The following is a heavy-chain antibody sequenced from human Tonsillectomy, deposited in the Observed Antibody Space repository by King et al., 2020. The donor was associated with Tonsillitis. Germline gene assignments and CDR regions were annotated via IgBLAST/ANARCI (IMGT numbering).Heavy chain of an antibody. CDR3: AKVLFSSSVHYTPDY. CDR1: GFTFSSYG. CDR2: ISYDGSNK. D-gene: IGHD3-3*01. Sequence: QLVQSGGGVVQPGRSLRLSCAASGFTFSSYGMHWVRRAPGKGLEWVAVISYDGSNKYYSDSVKGRFTISRDNPKNTPVLQMNSLRAEDTAVYYCAKVLFSSSVHYTPDYRGQGTLVTVSS. V-gene: IGHV3-30*18. J-gene: IGHJ4*02.